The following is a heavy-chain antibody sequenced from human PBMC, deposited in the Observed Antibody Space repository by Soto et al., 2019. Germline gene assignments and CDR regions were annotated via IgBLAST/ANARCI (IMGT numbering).Heavy chain of an antibody. V-gene: IGHV1-8*01. Sequence: QVQLVQSGAEVKKPGASVKVSCKTSGYIFTTYDINWVRQAAGQGLEWVGRINPNNGKTDYAENLQGRLTMTRDASTSTVYMELSSLTSDDTAVYYCAKDFGGLYNWFDPWGQGTLVIVSS. CDR2: INPNNGKT. CDR3: AKDFGGLYNWFDP. CDR1: GYIFTTYD. D-gene: IGHD3-16*01. J-gene: IGHJ5*02.